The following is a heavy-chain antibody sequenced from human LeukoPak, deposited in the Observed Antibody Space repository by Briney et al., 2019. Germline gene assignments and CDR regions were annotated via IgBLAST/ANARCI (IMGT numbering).Heavy chain of an antibody. CDR3: AKDHYDILTGYLGDY. J-gene: IGHJ4*02. CDR2: MSGSGGGAT. CDR1: GFTLSSFA. Sequence: GGSVRVSCEASGFTLSSFAMSWVRQATGRGLEWVSCMSGSGGGATYYADSVKGRFTISRDNSQNTLYLQMNSLRAEDTAIYCCAKDHYDILTGYLGDYWGQGTLVTVSS. D-gene: IGHD3-9*01. V-gene: IGHV3-23*01.